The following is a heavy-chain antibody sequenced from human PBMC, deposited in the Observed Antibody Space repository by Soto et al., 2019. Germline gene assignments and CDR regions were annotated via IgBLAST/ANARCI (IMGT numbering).Heavy chain of an antibody. V-gene: IGHV3-15*07. CDR3: TAGSVEGI. CDR2: IKTSAGGGAT. Sequence: EVQLVEYAGGLVKPGGSLRLSCVASGFSFNEAWMNWVRQAPGEGLEWVGRIKTSAGGGATDYAAPVQGRFTISRDDSNNALYLHINSVRTEDTAIYYCTAGSVEGIWGQGTTVTVSS. J-gene: IGHJ6*02. CDR1: GFSFNEAW. D-gene: IGHD2-15*01.